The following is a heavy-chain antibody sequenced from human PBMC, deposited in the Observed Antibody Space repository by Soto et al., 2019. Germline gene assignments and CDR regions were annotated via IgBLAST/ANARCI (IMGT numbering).Heavy chain of an antibody. D-gene: IGHD2-15*01. V-gene: IGHV3-15*07. CDR1: GFTFSNAW. CDR3: ITDRPILGIVVVVYAT. J-gene: IGHJ5*02. CDR2: MKCKTDGGTT. Sequence: EVQLVESGGGLVKPGGSLRLSCASSGFTFSNAWLNWVRQAPGKGLEWVGLMKCKTDGGTTDSAAPVKGRFTISIYDSTNRPYLQMNRLNAKDTAVYDSITDRPILGIVVVVYATWGQGTLVTVAS.